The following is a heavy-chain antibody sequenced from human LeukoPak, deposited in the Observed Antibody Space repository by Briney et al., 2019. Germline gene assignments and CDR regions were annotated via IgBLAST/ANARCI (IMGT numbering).Heavy chain of an antibody. CDR2: IYHSGST. CDR1: GGSISSGGYS. CDR3: ASSDPRDAFDI. V-gene: IGHV4-30-2*01. Sequence: SETLSLTCAVSGGSISSGGYSWSWIRQPPGKGLEWIGYIYHSGSTYYNPSLKSRVTISVDRSKNQFSLKLSSVTAADTAVYYCASSDPRDAFDIWGQGTMVAVSS. J-gene: IGHJ3*02.